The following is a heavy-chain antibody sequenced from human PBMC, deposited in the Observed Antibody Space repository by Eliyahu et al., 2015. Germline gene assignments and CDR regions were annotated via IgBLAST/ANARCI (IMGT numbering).Heavy chain of an antibody. Sequence: QVQLQESGPGLVKPSETLSLTCTVSGGSISGYYWTWIRPPPGKGLEWIGYVYYSGSTNYNPXLKSRVTISIDTSKNQFSLKLNSVTAADTAVYYCARVGSSSSVAVSVWDQGTLVTVSP. CDR1: GGSISGYY. CDR3: ARVGSSSSVAVSV. V-gene: IGHV4-59*01. CDR2: VYYSGST. D-gene: IGHD6-6*01. J-gene: IGHJ4*02.